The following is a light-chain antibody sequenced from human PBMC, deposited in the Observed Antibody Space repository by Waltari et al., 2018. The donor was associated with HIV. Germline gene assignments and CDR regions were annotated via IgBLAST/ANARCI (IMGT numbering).Light chain of an antibody. CDR1: ENLGNW. CDR3: QQHNVYPWT. V-gene: IGKV1-5*03. CDR2: MAY. Sequence: DIEMTQSPSTMYPSVADTVTITCRTSENLGNWLAWYQIKPGKAPDLLIYMAYTLKSGVPSRFSGRGSGTEFALTVCGLQPDEFVTFFCQQHNVYPWTFGQGTRVDLK. J-gene: IGKJ1*01.